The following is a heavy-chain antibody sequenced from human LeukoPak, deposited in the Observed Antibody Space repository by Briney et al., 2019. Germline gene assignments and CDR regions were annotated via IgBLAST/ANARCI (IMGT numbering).Heavy chain of an antibody. CDR1: GFTFSSYA. D-gene: IGHD3-10*01. J-gene: IGHJ4*02. CDR3: ARAGGGTYYYGSGMINY. CDR2: IYSGGST. V-gene: IGHV3-66*01. Sequence: GGSLRLSCAASGFTFSSYAMSWVRQAPGKGLEWVSVIYSGGSTYYADSVKGRFTISRDNSKNTLYLQMNGLRAEDTAVYYCARAGGGTYYYGSGMINYWGQGTLVTVSS.